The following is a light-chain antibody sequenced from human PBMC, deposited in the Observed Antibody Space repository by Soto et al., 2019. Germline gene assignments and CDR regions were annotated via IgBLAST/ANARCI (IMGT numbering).Light chain of an antibody. J-gene: IGLJ2*01. CDR1: SSDAGGYNY. V-gene: IGLV2-14*01. Sequence: QSALTQPASVSGSPGQSITISCTGTSSDAGGYNYVSWYQQHPGKAPKLMIYDVSNRPSGVSNRFSGSKSGNTASLTISGLQAEDEADYYCSSYTSSSTLPVVFGGGTKVTVL. CDR3: SSYTSSSTLPVV. CDR2: DVS.